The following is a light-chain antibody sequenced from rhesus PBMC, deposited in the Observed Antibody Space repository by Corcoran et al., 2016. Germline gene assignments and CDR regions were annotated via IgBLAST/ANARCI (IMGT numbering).Light chain of an antibody. Sequence: DIQMTQSPSSLSASVGDTVTITCRASQGISNYLAWYQQKPGKAPKPLIYNESNLESGVPARFSGSVAGTDFPLTISSLQPEDFAIYYCQQHNSYPRTFGQGTKVEIK. CDR2: NES. J-gene: IGKJ1*01. CDR3: QQHNSYPRT. V-gene: IGKV1S14*01. CDR1: QGISNY.